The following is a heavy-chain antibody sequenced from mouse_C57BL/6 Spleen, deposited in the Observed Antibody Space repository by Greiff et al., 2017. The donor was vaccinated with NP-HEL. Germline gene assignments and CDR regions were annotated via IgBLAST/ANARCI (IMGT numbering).Heavy chain of an antibody. V-gene: IGHV1-69*01. CDR2: IDPSDSYT. CDR1: GYTFTSYW. Sequence: QVQLQQPGAELVMPGASVKLSCKASGYTFTSYWMHWVKQRPGQGLEWIGEIDPSDSYTNYNQKFKGKSTWTVDKSSSTAYMQLSSLTSEDSAVYYCARSYYGSDYWGQGTTLTVSS. J-gene: IGHJ2*01. D-gene: IGHD1-1*01. CDR3: ARSYYGSDY.